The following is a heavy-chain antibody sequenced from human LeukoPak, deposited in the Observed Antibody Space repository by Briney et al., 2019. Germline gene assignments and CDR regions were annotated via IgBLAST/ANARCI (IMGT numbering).Heavy chain of an antibody. J-gene: IGHJ4*02. CDR3: ARVGALGGHDF. D-gene: IGHD1-26*01. CDR1: GGSISSYY. Sequence: SETLSLTCTVSGGSISSYYWTWIRQPPGKGLEWIGYIYYSGSTNYNPSLKSRVTISLDTSKNQFSLKLSSVTAADTAVYYCARVGALGGHDFWGQGSLVTVSS. V-gene: IGHV4-59*12. CDR2: IYYSGST.